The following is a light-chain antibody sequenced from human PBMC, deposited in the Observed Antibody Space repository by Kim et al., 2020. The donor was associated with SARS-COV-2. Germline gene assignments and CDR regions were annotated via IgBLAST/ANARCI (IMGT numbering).Light chain of an antibody. CDR2: DVT. J-gene: IGLJ2*01. CDR1: SSDVGSYNY. CDR3: CSYAGSVV. V-gene: IGLV2-11*01. Sequence: QSALTQPRSVSGSPGQSVTIPCTGTSSDVGSYNYVSWYQQHPGKAPKLIIYDVTKRPSGVPDRFSGSKSGNTASLTISGLQAEDEADYYCCSYAGSVVFGGGTQLTVL.